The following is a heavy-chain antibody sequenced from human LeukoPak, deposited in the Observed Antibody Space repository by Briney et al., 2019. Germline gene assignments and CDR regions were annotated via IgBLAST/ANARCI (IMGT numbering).Heavy chain of an antibody. V-gene: IGHV4-39*07. Sequence: NSSETLSLTCSVSGGSISRSSYYWGWIRQPPGKGLEWIGSIYYSGSTYYNPSLKSRVTISVDTSKNQFSLKLSSVTAADTAVYYCARGGSGSYQVDYWGQGTLVTVSS. CDR1: GGSISRSSYY. D-gene: IGHD1-26*01. CDR2: IYYSGST. CDR3: ARGGSGSYQVDY. J-gene: IGHJ4*02.